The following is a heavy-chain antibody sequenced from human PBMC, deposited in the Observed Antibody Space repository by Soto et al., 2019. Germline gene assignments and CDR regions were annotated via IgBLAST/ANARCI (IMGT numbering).Heavy chain of an antibody. J-gene: IGHJ4*02. V-gene: IGHV4-39*01. CDR1: GVSISSSSYY. Sequence: SDTLSLTCTVSGVSISSSSYYWVLIRQPPGKGLEWIGSIYYSGSTYYNPSLKSRVTISVDTSKNQFSLKLSSVTAADTAVYYCARFVWDVPPTTYFDSLCQGTLVTISS. CDR3: ARFVWDVPPTTYFDS. CDR2: IYYSGST. D-gene: IGHD3-16*01.